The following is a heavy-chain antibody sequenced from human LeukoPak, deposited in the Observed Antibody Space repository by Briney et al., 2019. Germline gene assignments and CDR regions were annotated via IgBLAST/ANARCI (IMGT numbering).Heavy chain of an antibody. D-gene: IGHD3-3*01. CDR3: AKGNAEPYYDFWSGYYTLTSADYFDY. CDR1: GFTFSSYA. CDR2: ISGSGGST. J-gene: IGHJ4*02. Sequence: GGSPRLSCAASGFTFSSYAMSWVRQAPGKGLEWVSAISGSGGSTYYADSVKGRFTISRDNSKNTLYLQMNSLRAEDTAVYYCAKGNAEPYYDFWSGYYTLTSADYFDYWGQGTLVTVSS. V-gene: IGHV3-23*01.